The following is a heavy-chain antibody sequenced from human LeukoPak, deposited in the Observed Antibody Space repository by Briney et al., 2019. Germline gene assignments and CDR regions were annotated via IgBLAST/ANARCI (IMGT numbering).Heavy chain of an antibody. Sequence: SVKVSCKASGGTFSSYAISWVRQAPGQGLEWMGGIIPIFGTANYAQKFQGRVTITADESTSTAYMELSSLRSEDTAVYYCARDPPAAAGTDYFDYWGQGTLVTVSS. CDR1: GGTFSSYA. CDR3: ARDPPAAAGTDYFDY. CDR2: IIPIFGTA. J-gene: IGHJ4*02. V-gene: IGHV1-69*13. D-gene: IGHD6-13*01.